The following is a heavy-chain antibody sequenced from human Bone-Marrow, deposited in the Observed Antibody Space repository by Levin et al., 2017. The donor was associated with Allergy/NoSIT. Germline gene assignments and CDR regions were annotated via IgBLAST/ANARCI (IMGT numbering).Heavy chain of an antibody. D-gene: IGHD1-26*01. V-gene: IGHV3-11*05. Sequence: GGSLRLSCAASGFTISDYYMSWIRQAPGKGLEWVSYIRSSSSYTNHADFVEGRFTISRDNAKNSLFLQINSLKAEDTAVYYGARESGQVGYYNYYGMDVWGQGTTVTVSS. CDR1: GFTISDYY. J-gene: IGHJ6*02. CDR3: ARESGQVGYYNYYGMDV. CDR2: IRSSSSYT.